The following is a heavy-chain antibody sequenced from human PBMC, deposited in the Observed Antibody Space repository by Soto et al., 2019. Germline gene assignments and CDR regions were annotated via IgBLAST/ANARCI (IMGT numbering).Heavy chain of an antibody. CDR2: MYPGDSDT. D-gene: IGHD6-6*01. CDR1: GYSFTSYW. Sequence: GESLKISCKGAGYSFTSYWIGWVRQMPGKGLEWMGIMYPGDSDTRYSPSFQGQVTISADKSISTAYLQWSSLTASDTAIYYCARRFSSKEPRPPYFSVMAVWGKGTTVPVSS. CDR3: ARRFSSKEPRPPYFSVMAV. J-gene: IGHJ6*04. V-gene: IGHV5-51*01.